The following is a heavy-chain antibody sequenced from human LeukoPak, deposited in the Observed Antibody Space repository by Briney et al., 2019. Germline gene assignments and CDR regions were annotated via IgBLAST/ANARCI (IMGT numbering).Heavy chain of an antibody. CDR3: AKVSKGAPYIIAVAGVVDY. CDR2: ISGSGGST. V-gene: IGHV3-23*01. CDR1: GFTFSSYA. D-gene: IGHD6-19*01. J-gene: IGHJ4*02. Sequence: GGSLRLSCAASGFTFSSYAMSWVRQAPGKGLEWVSAISGSGGSTYYADSVKGRFTISRDNSKNTLYLQMNSLRAEDTAVYYCAKVSKGAPYIIAVAGVVDYWGQGTLVTVSS.